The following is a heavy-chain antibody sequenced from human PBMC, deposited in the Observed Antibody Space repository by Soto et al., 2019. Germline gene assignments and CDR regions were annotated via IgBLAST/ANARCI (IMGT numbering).Heavy chain of an antibody. CDR1: GGSVSSGSYY. CDR2: IYYSGST. CDR3: ARSTVVPAAPFDY. Sequence: PSETLTLTCTVSGGSVSSGSYYWSWIRQPPGKGLEWIGYIYYSGSTNYNPSLKSRVTISVDTSKNQFSLKLSSVTAADTAVYYCARSTVVPAAPFDYWGQGTLVSVSS. J-gene: IGHJ4*02. V-gene: IGHV4-61*01. D-gene: IGHD2-2*01.